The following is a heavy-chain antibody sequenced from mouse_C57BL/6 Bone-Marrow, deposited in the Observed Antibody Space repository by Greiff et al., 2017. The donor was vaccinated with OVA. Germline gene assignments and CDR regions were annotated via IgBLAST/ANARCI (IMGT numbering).Heavy chain of an antibody. V-gene: IGHV5-12*01. CDR3: ARSLYGRRDYAMDY. CDR1: GFTFSDYY. CDR2: ISNGGGST. Sequence: EVKLVESGGGLVQPGGSLKLSCAASGFTFSDYYMYWVRQTPEKRLEWVAYISNGGGSTYYPDTVKGRFTISRDNAKNTLYLQMSRLKSEDTAMYYGARSLYGRRDYAMDYWGQGTSVTVSS. D-gene: IGHD1-1*01. J-gene: IGHJ4*01.